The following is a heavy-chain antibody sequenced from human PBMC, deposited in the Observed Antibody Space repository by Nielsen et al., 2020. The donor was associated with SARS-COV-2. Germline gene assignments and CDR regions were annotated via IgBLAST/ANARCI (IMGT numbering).Heavy chain of an antibody. V-gene: IGHV1-3*01. CDR1: GYTFTSFA. Sequence: ASVKVSCKPSGYTFTSFAIHWVRQAPGQSLEWMGWINAGNGNTKYSQKFQGRVTMTRDTSANTAYTELSSLSSEDTAVYYCARITPSSGWDYWGQGTLVTVSS. CDR3: ARITPSSGWDY. D-gene: IGHD6-19*01. J-gene: IGHJ4*02. CDR2: INAGNGNT.